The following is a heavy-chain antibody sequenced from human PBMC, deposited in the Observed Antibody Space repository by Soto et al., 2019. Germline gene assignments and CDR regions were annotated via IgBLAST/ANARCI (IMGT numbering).Heavy chain of an antibody. J-gene: IGHJ4*02. Sequence: GGSLRLSCAASGFTFSSYGMHWVRQAPGKGLEWVAVIWYDGSNKYYADSVKGRFTISRDNSKNTLYPQMNSLRAEDTAVYYCARYSPPYGPNYIDYWGQGTLVTVSS. CDR3: ARYSPPYGPNYIDY. CDR2: IWYDGSNK. D-gene: IGHD3-10*01. V-gene: IGHV3-33*01. CDR1: GFTFSSYG.